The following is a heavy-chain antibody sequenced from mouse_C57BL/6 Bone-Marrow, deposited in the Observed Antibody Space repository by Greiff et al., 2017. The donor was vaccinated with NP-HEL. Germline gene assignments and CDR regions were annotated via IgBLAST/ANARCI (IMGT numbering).Heavy chain of an antibody. Sequence: VKLMESGAELARPGASVKLSCKASGYTFTSYGISWVKQRTGQGLEWIGEIYPRSGNTYYNEKFKGKATLTADKSSSTAYMELRSLTSEDSAVYFCARWGWYAMDYWGQGTSVTVSS. CDR3: ARWGWYAMDY. V-gene: IGHV1-81*01. J-gene: IGHJ4*01. CDR2: IYPRSGNT. D-gene: IGHD1-1*02. CDR1: GYTFTSYG.